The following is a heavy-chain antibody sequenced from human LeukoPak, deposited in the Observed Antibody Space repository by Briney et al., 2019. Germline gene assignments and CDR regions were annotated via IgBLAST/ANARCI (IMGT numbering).Heavy chain of an antibody. CDR2: IYTSGST. V-gene: IGHV4-61*02. J-gene: IGHJ5*02. D-gene: IGHD3-3*01. CDR3: ARATREDDFWSGYQSNWFDP. CDR1: GGSISSGSYY. Sequence: PSQTLSLTCTVLGGSISSGSYYWSWIRQPTGKGLEWIGRIYTSGSTSYDPSLKSRVTISVDTSKYQFSLKLSSVTAADTAVYYCARATREDDFWSGYQSNWFDPWGQGTLVTVSS.